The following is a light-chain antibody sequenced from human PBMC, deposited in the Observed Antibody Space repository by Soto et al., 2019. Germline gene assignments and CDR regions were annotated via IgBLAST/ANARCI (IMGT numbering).Light chain of an antibody. J-gene: IGKJ5*01. CDR2: GAS. CDR3: QQYDNWPPIT. V-gene: IGKV3-15*01. Sequence: EIVMTQSPATLSVSPGERATLSCRASQSVSSNLAWYQQKPGQAPRLLISGASTRATGIPARFSGSGSGTEFTLTISSLQSEDIAVYYCQQYDNWPPITFGQGTRLEIK. CDR1: QSVSSN.